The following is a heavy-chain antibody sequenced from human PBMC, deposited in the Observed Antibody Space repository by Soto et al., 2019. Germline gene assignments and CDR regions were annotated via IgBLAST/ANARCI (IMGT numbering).Heavy chain of an antibody. V-gene: IGHV3-23*01. CDR1: GFTFSSYA. CDR2: ISGSGGST. CDR3: AKGDIARSGRYCSSTSWPVDY. J-gene: IGHJ4*02. Sequence: GGSLRLSCAASGFTFSSYAMSWVRQAPGKGLEWVSAISGSGGSTYYADSVKGRFTISSDNSKNTLYLQMNIVRAEDTAVYYCAKGDIARSGRYCSSTSWPVDYWGQGTLVTVSS. D-gene: IGHD2-2*01.